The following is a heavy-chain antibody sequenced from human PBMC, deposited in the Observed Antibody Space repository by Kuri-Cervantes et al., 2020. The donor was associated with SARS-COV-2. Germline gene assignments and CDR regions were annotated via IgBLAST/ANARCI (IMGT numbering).Heavy chain of an antibody. CDR2: INHSGST. Sequence: SETLSLTCAVYGGSFSGYYWSWIRQPPGKGLEWIGEINHSGSTNYNPSLKSQVTISVDTSKNQFSLKLSSVTAADTAVYYCAKSMVGTRTLLDAFDIWGQGTMVTVSS. CDR3: AKSMVGTRTLLDAFDI. D-gene: IGHD2-21*02. CDR1: GGSFSGYY. V-gene: IGHV4-34*01. J-gene: IGHJ3*02.